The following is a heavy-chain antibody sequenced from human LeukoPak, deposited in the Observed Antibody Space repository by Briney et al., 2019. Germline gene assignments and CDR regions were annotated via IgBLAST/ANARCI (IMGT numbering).Heavy chain of an antibody. D-gene: IGHD3-10*01. J-gene: IGHJ4*02. CDR3: ARGGRVYYYGSGSSSRLDY. Sequence: PSETLSLTCAVYGGSFSGYYWSWIRQPPGKGLEWIGEINHSGSTNYNPSLKSRVTISVGTSKNQFSLKLSSVTAADTAVYYCARGGRVYYYGSGSSSRLDYWGQGTLVTVSS. CDR2: INHSGST. CDR1: GGSFSGYY. V-gene: IGHV4-34*01.